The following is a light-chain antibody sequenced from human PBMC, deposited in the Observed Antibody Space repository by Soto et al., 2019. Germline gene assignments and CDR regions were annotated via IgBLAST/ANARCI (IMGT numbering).Light chain of an antibody. CDR1: SSDVGGYNY. V-gene: IGLV2-14*01. CDR3: SSYTSSLTWV. Sequence: QSALTQPASVSGSPGQSITISCTGSSSDVGGYNYVSWYQQYPGKAPQVLLYEVSNRPSGVSNRFSGSKSGNTASLTISGLQADDEADYYCSSYTSSLTWVFGGGTQLTVL. CDR2: EVS. J-gene: IGLJ3*02.